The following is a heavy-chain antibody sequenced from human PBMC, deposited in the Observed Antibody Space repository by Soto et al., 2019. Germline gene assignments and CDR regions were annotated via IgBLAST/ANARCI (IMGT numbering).Heavy chain of an antibody. CDR2: INHSGST. Sequence: SETLSLTCTVSGGSISSYYWSWIRQPAGKGLEWIGEINHSGSTNYNPSLKSRVTISVDTSKNQFSLKLSSVTAADTAVYYCARGNVAAAGTRDFDYWGQGTLVTVSS. D-gene: IGHD6-13*01. CDR1: GGSISSYY. J-gene: IGHJ4*02. CDR3: ARGNVAAAGTRDFDY. V-gene: IGHV4-34*01.